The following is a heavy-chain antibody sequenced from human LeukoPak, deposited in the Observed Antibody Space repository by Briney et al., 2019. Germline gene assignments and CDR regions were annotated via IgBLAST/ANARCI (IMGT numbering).Heavy chain of an antibody. Sequence: SETLSLTCTVSGGSISSYYWSWIRQPPGKGLEWIGYIYYSGSTNYNPSLKSRVTISVDTSKNQFSLKLSSVTAADTAVYYCARDTNGRGYLIYWGQGTLVTVSS. CDR2: IYYSGST. J-gene: IGHJ4*02. V-gene: IGHV4-59*01. D-gene: IGHD5-18*01. CDR3: ARDTNGRGYLIY. CDR1: GGSISSYY.